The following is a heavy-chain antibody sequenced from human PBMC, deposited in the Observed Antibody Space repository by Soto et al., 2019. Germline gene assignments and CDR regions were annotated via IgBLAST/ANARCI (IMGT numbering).Heavy chain of an antibody. J-gene: IGHJ4*02. CDR3: AKDLSNGWTEYYFDA. CDR1: GFTFNNYA. Sequence: QVQLVESGGGAVQPGRSLRLSCAASGFTFNNYAMHWVRQAPGKGLEWVAIISSDGSNKYNADSVKGRFTISRDNSKNTLYLQMSSVRAEDTALYYCAKDLSNGWTEYYFDAWGQGTLVTVSS. CDR2: ISSDGSNK. V-gene: IGHV3-30*18. D-gene: IGHD6-19*01.